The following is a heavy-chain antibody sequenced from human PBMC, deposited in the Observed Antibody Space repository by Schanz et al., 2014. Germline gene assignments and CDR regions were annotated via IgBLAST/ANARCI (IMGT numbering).Heavy chain of an antibody. CDR1: GFTVSKNY. V-gene: IGHV3-23*04. D-gene: IGHD6-19*01. CDR2: IVGGGGRT. Sequence: EVQLVESGGGLVQPGGSLRLSCAASGFTVSKNYMSWVRQAPGKGLEWVSSIVGGGGRTYYADSVRGRFTISRDNSKNTLYLQMNSLRADDSAIYYCAKDHPSSGWPAFDVWGQGTQVTVSS. CDR3: AKDHPSSGWPAFDV. J-gene: IGHJ4*02.